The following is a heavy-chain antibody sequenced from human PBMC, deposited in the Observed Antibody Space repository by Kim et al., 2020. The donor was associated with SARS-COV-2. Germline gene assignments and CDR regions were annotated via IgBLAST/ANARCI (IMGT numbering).Heavy chain of an antibody. CDR3: ARDPHITMIVDH. D-gene: IGHD3-22*01. CDR1: GYTFTGYY. J-gene: IGHJ1*01. Sequence: ASVKVSCKASGYTFTGYYMHWVRQAPGQGLEWMGWINPNSGGTNYAQKFQGRVTMTRDTSINTAYMELSRLRSDDTAVYFCARDPHITMIVDHWGQGTLVTVSS. V-gene: IGHV1-2*02. CDR2: INPNSGGT.